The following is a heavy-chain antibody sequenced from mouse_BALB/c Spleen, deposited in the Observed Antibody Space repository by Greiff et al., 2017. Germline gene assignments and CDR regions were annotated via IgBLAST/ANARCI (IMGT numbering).Heavy chain of an antibody. CDR2: ISNGGGST. D-gene: IGHD2-9*01. J-gene: IGHJ4*01. CDR3: ARPTYYCNDVEEYYAMDY. V-gene: IGHV5-12-2*01. CDR1: GFTFSSYT. Sequence: EVHLVESGGGLVQPGGSLKLSCAASGFTFSSYTMSWVRQTPEKRLEWVAYISNGGGSTYYPDTVKGRFTISRDNAKNTQYLQMSSLKSEDTAMVYGARPTYYCNDVEEYYAMDYWGQGTSVNVSS.